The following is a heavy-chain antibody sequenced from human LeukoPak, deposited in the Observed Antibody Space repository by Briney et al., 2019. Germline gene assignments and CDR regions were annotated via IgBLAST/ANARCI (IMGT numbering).Heavy chain of an antibody. D-gene: IGHD2-15*01. J-gene: IGHJ6*03. V-gene: IGHV1-24*01. CDR3: ATSHCSGGSCYSSYYYYMDV. CDR1: GYTLTELS. Sequence: GASVKVSCKVSGYTLTELSMHWVRQAPGKGLEWMGGFDPEDGETIYAQKFQGRVTMTEDTSTDTAYMELSSLRSEGTAVYYCATSHCSGGSCYSSYYYYMDVWGKGTTVTVSS. CDR2: FDPEDGET.